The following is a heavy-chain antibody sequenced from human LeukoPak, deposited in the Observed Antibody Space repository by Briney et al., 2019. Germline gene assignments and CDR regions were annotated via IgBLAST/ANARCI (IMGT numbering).Heavy chain of an antibody. J-gene: IGHJ4*02. CDR3: ASWSAAGLYYFDY. CDR2: IYHSGST. V-gene: IGHV4-38-2*02. D-gene: IGHD4/OR15-4a*01. CDR1: GYSISSGYY. Sequence: SETLSLTCTVPGYSISSGYYWGWIRQPPGKGLEWIGSIYHSGSTYYNPSLKSRVTISVDTSKNQFSLKLGSVTAADTAVYYCASWSAAGLYYFDYWGQGTLVTVSS.